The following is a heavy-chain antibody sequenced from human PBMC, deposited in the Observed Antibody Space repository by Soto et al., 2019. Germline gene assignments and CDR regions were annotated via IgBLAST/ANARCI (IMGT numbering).Heavy chain of an antibody. J-gene: IGHJ4*02. V-gene: IGHV3-7*01. D-gene: IGHD6-25*01. CDR2: ITEDGSEK. CDR3: AREKRANGYFDY. Sequence: EVQLVESGGGLVQPGESLRLSCAASGFIFSNYLMSWVRQAPGKGLEWVANITEDGSEKYYVDSVNGRFTISRDNAKNSLYLEMTRPRADDTAIYYCAREKRANGYFDYWGQGTRVTVSS. CDR1: GFIFSNYL.